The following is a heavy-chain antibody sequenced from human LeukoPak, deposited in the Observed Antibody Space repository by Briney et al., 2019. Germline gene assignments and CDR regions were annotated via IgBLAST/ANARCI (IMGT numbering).Heavy chain of an antibody. J-gene: IGHJ4*02. V-gene: IGHV3-11*04. D-gene: IGHD3-10*01. Sequence: GGSLRLSCAASGFTFSDYYMSWVRQAPGKGLEWVSYISSSASTIYHADSVKGRFTISRDSAKNSLYLQMNSLRAEDTAVYYCAREGRGSGSYVDYWGQGTLVTVSS. CDR1: GFTFSDYY. CDR2: ISSSASTI. CDR3: AREGRGSGSYVDY.